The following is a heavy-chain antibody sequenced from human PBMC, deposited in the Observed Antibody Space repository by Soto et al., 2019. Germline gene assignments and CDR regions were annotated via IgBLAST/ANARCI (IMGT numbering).Heavy chain of an antibody. CDR2: ISYGGTT. V-gene: IGHV4-31*02. Sequence: LCGGSMNSGGYCWNWIRQHPGEGLEWIGCISYGGTTSYNPSLKSRVTISVDTSKNQFSLKLSSVTAADTAVYYCSRGILVWGQGTLITVSS. D-gene: IGHD2-15*01. J-gene: IGHJ4*02. CDR1: GGSMNSGGYC. CDR3: SRGILV.